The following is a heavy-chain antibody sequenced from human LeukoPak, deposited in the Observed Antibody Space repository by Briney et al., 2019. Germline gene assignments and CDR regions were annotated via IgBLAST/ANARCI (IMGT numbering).Heavy chain of an antibody. D-gene: IGHD3-16*01. CDR3: RALGGAYFDI. V-gene: IGHV4-39*01. Sequence: SETLSLTCSGSRGSISSTTHYWGWIRQPPGKGLEWIANIYYSWSTYYNPYLKSRATISIDTSKDQFSLKLTSVSAADTAVYARRALGGAYFDIWGQGVLVTVSS. J-gene: IGHJ4*02. CDR1: RGSISSTTHY. CDR2: IYYSWST.